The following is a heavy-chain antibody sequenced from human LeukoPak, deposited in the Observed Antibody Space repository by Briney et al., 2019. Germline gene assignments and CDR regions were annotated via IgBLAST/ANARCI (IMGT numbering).Heavy chain of an antibody. CDR1: EYSFTTYW. Sequence: HGESLKISCKASEYSFTTYWIGWVRQMPGKGLEWIGIIYPGDSDIIYSPSFRGQVTISADKSVRTAYLQWSSLKASDTAMYYCARLYCSNGVCHIDYWGQGTLVTVSS. J-gene: IGHJ4*02. CDR2: IYPGDSDI. CDR3: ARLYCSNGVCHIDY. V-gene: IGHV5-51*01. D-gene: IGHD2-8*01.